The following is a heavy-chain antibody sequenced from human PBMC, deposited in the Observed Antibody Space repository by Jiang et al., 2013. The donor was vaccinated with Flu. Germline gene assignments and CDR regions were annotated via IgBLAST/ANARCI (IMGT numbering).Heavy chain of an antibody. V-gene: IGHV3-7*03. CDR2: IKQDGSAK. J-gene: IGHJ4*01. D-gene: IGHD3-22*01. Sequence: QPGGSLRLSCAASGFTFSKYWMVWVRQAPGKGLEWVANIKQDGSAKDYVDSVKGRFTISRDNAKKSLYLQMNSLRVGDTAVYYCASRGDFSDSRGYYYEYYFEFWGQEPWSPSPQ. CDR1: GFTFSKYW. CDR3: ASRGDFSDSRGYYYEYYFEF.